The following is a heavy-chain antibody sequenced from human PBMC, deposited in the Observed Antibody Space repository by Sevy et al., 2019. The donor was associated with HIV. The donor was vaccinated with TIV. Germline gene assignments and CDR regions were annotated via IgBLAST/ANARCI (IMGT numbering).Heavy chain of an antibody. D-gene: IGHD6-13*01. CDR3: ARLGGGSSSGN. J-gene: IGHJ4*02. CDR2: IYYSGST. V-gene: IGHV4-39*01. CDR1: GGSISSSSYY. Sequence: SETLSLTCTVSGGSISSSSYYWGWIRQPPGKGLEWIGSIYYSGSTYYNPSLKSRVTISVDTSKNQFSLKLSCVTAADTAVYYWARLGGGSSSGNWGQGTLVTVSS.